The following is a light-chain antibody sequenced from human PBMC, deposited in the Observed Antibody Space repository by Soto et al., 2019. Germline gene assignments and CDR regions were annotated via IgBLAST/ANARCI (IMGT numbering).Light chain of an antibody. V-gene: IGKV1-5*01. J-gene: IGKJ2*01. Sequence: DMQMTQSPSTLSASVGDRVTITCRASQNINRWLAWYQQRPGKAPKLLMYDASTLESGLPSRFSGSGSGTEFTLTISSLQPDDSPTYYCQQYNSFFGQGTKLEIK. CDR2: DAS. CDR3: QQYNSF. CDR1: QNINRW.